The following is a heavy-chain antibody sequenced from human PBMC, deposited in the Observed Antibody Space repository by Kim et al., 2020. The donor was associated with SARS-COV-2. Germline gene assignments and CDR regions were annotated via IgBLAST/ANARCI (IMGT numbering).Heavy chain of an antibody. CDR3: VRDGRSGIRGVAFDY. CDR1: GFRFSGYA. J-gene: IGHJ4*01. V-gene: IGHV3-30*04. CDR2: ISYDGGNK. D-gene: IGHD3-10*01. Sequence: GGSLRLSCVAFGFRFSGYAMHWVRQAPGKGLEWLSFISYDGGNKYYADSVKGRFTVSRDNSKNTLYLQMNSLTGEDTALYYCVRDGRSGIRGVAFDYWG.